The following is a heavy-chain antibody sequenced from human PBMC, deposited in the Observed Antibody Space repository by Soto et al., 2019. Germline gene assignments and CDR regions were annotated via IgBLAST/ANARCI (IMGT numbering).Heavy chain of an antibody. CDR1: GFTFSSYW. Sequence: EVQLVESGGGLVQPGGSLRLSCAASGFTFSSYWMSWVRQAPGKGLEWVANIKQDGSEKYYVDSVKGRFTISRDNAKNSLYLQKNSLRAEDTAVYYCARDRNTVSVYYYYYGMDVWGQGTTVTVSS. J-gene: IGHJ6*02. D-gene: IGHD3-10*01. CDR2: IKQDGSEK. CDR3: ARDRNTVSVYYYYYGMDV. V-gene: IGHV3-7*01.